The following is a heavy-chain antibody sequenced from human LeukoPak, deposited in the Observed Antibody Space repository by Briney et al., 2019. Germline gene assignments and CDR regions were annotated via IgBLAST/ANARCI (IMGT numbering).Heavy chain of an antibody. Sequence: PSETLSLTCTVSGGSISSSSSYYWGWIRQPPGKGLEWIGSIYYSGSTYYNPSLKSRVTISVDTSKNQFSLKLSSVTAADTAVYYCARQAITMIVGGVFDYWGQGTLVTVSS. J-gene: IGHJ4*02. V-gene: IGHV4-39*01. CDR1: GGSISSSSSYY. CDR2: IYYSGST. D-gene: IGHD3-22*01. CDR3: ARQAITMIVGGVFDY.